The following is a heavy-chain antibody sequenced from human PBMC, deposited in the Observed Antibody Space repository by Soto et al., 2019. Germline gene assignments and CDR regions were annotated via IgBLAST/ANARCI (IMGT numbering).Heavy chain of an antibody. Sequence: GGSLRLSCAASGFTFSSYGMHWVRQAPGKGLEWVAVISYDGSNKYYADSVKGRFTISRDNSKNTLYLQMNSLRAEDTAVYYCAKDLRAGTIAYYYYGMDVWGQGTTVTVSS. CDR1: GFTFSSYG. CDR2: ISYDGSNK. V-gene: IGHV3-30*18. CDR3: AKDLRAGTIAYYYYGMDV. J-gene: IGHJ6*02. D-gene: IGHD1-1*01.